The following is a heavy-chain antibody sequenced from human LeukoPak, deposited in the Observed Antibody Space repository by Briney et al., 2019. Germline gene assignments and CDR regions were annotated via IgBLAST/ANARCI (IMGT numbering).Heavy chain of an antibody. CDR2: IKQDGYEK. V-gene: IGHV3-7*01. J-gene: IGHJ4*02. CDR1: GFTFSGYW. D-gene: IGHD1-26*01. CDR3: ARDKIVGPTTLDY. Sequence: GGSLRLSCAASGFTFSGYWMSWVRQTPEKGLEWVANIKQDGYEKYYVDSVKGRFTISRDNAKNSLYLQMNSLGADDTAIYYCARDKIVGPTTLDYWGQGTLVTVPS.